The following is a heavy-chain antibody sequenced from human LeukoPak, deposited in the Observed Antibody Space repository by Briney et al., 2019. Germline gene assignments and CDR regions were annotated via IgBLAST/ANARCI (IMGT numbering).Heavy chain of an antibody. CDR1: GGSISSYY. J-gene: IGHJ4*02. CDR2: IYYSGST. V-gene: IGHV4-59*01. CDR3: ARYSSGWVRSIYYFDY. D-gene: IGHD6-19*01. Sequence: SETLSLTCTVSGGSISSYYWSWIRQPPGKGLEWIGYIYYSGSTNYNPSLKSRVTISVDTSKNQFSLKLSSVTAADTAVCYCARYSSGWVRSIYYFDYWGQGTLVTVSS.